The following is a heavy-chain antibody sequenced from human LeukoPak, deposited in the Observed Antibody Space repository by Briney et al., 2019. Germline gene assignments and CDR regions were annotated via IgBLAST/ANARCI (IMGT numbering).Heavy chain of an antibody. CDR3: ARSKVRGVISKDWFDP. J-gene: IGHJ5*02. CDR1: GYSISGGYY. Sequence: SETLSLTCAVSGYSISGGYYWGWIRQPPGKGLEWIGSIYHSGSTYYNPSLKSRVTISVDTSKNQFSLKLSSVTAADTAVYYCARSKVRGVISKDWFDPWGQGTLVTASS. D-gene: IGHD3-10*01. V-gene: IGHV4-38-2*01. CDR2: IYHSGST.